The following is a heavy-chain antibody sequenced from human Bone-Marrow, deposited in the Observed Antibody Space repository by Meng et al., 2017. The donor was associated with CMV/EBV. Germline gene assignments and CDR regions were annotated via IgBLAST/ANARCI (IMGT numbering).Heavy chain of an antibody. J-gene: IGHJ6*02. CDR2: TYYKSKWYC. Sequence: SQTLSLTFSIPGDSVPSKGTAWNWVRQSPSRGLEWLGRTYYKSKWYCDYVASVKSRIIINPDTSKNQLSLKLSSVTAGDTAVDYCARDTDVWGGSGPCGMDVWGQGTTVTVSS. CDR3: ARDTDVWGGSGPCGMDV. V-gene: IGHV6-1*01. D-gene: IGHD3-3*01. CDR1: GDSVPSKGTA.